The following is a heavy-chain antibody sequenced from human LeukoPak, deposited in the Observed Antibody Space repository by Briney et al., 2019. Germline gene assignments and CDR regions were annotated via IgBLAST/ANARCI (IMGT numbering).Heavy chain of an antibody. CDR1: GGSISSSSYY. D-gene: IGHD3-9*01. CDR3: VRDQGALRYFDWLSQLYYFEY. CDR2: IYYSGST. Sequence: SETLSLTCTVSGGSISSSSYYWGWLRQPPGKGLEWTGSIYYSGSTYYNPSLKSRVTITVDTSKNQFSLKLSSVTAADTAVYYCVRDQGALRYFDWLSQLYYFEYWGQGTLVTVSS. J-gene: IGHJ4*02. V-gene: IGHV4-39*07.